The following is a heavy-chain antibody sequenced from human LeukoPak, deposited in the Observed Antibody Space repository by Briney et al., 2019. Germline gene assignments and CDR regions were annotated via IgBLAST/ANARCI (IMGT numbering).Heavy chain of an antibody. CDR2: FDPEDGER. Sequence: ASVKVSCKVSGYTLTELSMHWVRQAPRKGLEWMGGFDPEDGERIYAQKFQGRVTMTEDTSTDTAYMELSSLRSEDTAVYYCATVRYLGYCSSTSCYTPHRYYFDYWGQGTLVTVSS. D-gene: IGHD2-2*02. V-gene: IGHV1-24*01. J-gene: IGHJ4*02. CDR1: GYTLTELS. CDR3: ATVRYLGYCSSTSCYTPHRYYFDY.